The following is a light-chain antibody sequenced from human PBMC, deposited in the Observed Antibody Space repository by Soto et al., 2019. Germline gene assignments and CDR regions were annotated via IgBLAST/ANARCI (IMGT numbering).Light chain of an antibody. CDR3: CSHAGSYTYV. J-gene: IGLJ1*01. Sequence: QSVLTQPRSVSGSPGQSLTIPCTGTSSDVGGYNYVSWYQQYPGKVPKLMIYDVTKRPSGVPDRFSGSKSGNTASLTISGLQAEDEADYYCCSHAGSYTYVFGTGTKVTVL. CDR2: DVT. CDR1: SSDVGGYNY. V-gene: IGLV2-11*01.